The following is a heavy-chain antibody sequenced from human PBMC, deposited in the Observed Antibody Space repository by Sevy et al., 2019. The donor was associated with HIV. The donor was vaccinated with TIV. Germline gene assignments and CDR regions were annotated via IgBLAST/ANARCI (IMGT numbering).Heavy chain of an antibody. V-gene: IGHV3-33*01. CDR1: GFTFRNYG. CDR2: IWHDGKNK. CDR3: ARDQGKDAPMDV. Sequence: GGSLRLSCVASGFTFRNYGMHWVRQAPGKGLEWVAVIWHDGKNKNYAESVKGRFTIFRDNSKKTLYLEMNSLRVEDTAVFYCARDQGKDAPMDVWGQGTTVTVSS. J-gene: IGHJ6*02. D-gene: IGHD6-13*01.